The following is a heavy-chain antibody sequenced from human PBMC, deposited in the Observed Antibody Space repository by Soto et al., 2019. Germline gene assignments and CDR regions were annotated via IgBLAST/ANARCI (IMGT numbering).Heavy chain of an antibody. D-gene: IGHD3-3*01. CDR3: ARDTRGHFWSGYRENYYYGMDV. CDR1: GDSVSSNSAA. CDR2: TYYRSKWYN. V-gene: IGHV6-1*01. Sequence: SQTLSLTCAISGDSVSSNSAAWNWIRQSPSRGLEWLGRTYYRSKWYNDYAVSVKSRITINPDTSKNQFSLQLNSVTPEDTAVYYCARDTRGHFWSGYRENYYYGMDVWGQGTTVTVSS. J-gene: IGHJ6*02.